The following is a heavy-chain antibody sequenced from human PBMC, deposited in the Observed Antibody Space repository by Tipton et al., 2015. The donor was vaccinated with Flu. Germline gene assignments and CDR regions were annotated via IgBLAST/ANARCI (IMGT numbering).Heavy chain of an antibody. V-gene: IGHV4-61*02. CDR2: IYTTGST. J-gene: IGHJ4*02. D-gene: IGHD3-10*01. Sequence: TLSLTCTVSGGSISSSSYYWSWIRQPAGKGLEWIGRIYTTGSTNYNPSLKSRVTISADTSKNKFSLELRSVTAADTAVYYCARIYYYGSGDYYLDSWGQGTLVTVSS. CDR3: ARIYYYGSGDYYLDS. CDR1: GGSISSSSYY.